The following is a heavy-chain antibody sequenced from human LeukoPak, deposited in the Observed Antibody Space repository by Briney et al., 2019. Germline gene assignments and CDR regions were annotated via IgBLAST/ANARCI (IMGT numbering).Heavy chain of an antibody. CDR3: VRAILIYDSSGYYSLFFDY. Sequence: SQTLSLTCTVSGGSISSGGYYWSWIRQHPGKGLEWIGYIYYSGSTYYNPSLKSRVTISVDTSKNQFSLKLSSVTAADTAVYYCVRAILIYDSSGYYSLFFDYWGQGTLVTVSS. J-gene: IGHJ4*02. D-gene: IGHD3-22*01. CDR2: IYYSGST. V-gene: IGHV4-31*03. CDR1: GGSISSGGYY.